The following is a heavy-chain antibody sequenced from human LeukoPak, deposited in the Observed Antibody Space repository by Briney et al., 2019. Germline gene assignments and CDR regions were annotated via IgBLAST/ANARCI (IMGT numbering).Heavy chain of an antibody. J-gene: IGHJ4*02. V-gene: IGHV4-34*01. CDR3: ARGGRYCSSTSCLDY. CDR1: GFTFSSYG. CDR2: INHSGST. D-gene: IGHD2-2*01. Sequence: GSLRLSCAASGFTFSSYGMSWIRQPPGKGLEWIGEINHSGSTNYNPSLKSRVTISVDTSKNQFSLKLSSVTAADTAVYYCARGGRYCSSTSCLDYWGQGTLVTVSS.